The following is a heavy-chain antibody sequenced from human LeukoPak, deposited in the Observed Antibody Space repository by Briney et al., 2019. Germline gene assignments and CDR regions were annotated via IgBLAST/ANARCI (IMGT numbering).Heavy chain of an antibody. CDR2: ISSYNCNT. CDR1: GYTFTSYG. D-gene: IGHD6-19*01. CDR3: AREAPPRIAVAGRFVDY. V-gene: IGHV1-18*01. Sequence: VTVKVSCKASGYTFTSYGISWVRQAPGQGLEWMGWISSYNCNTNCAQKLQGRVTMTTDTSTSTAYMELRSLRSDDTAVYYCAREAPPRIAVAGRFVDYWGQGTLVTV. J-gene: IGHJ4*02.